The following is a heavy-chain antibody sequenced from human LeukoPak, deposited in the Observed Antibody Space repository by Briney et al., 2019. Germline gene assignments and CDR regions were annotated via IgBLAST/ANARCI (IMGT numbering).Heavy chain of an antibody. D-gene: IGHD1-14*01. CDR1: EFIFSNYW. J-gene: IGHJ4*02. V-gene: IGHV3-7*01. CDR3: ARGSSNTGFAY. CDR2: IKQDGSET. Sequence: GGSLRLSCVGSEFIFSNYWMSWVRQAPGKGLEWVANIKQDGSETYSVDSVKGRFTLSRDNAKNSLYLQMNSLRAEDTAIYYCARGSSNTGFAYWGQGTLVTVSS.